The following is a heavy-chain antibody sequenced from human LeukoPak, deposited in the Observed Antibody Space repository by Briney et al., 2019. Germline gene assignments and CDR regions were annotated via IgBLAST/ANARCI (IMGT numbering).Heavy chain of an antibody. V-gene: IGHV3-21*01. CDR3: TRGVGGYCSGGSCYGGWFDY. CDR1: GFTFTSYS. J-gene: IGHJ4*02. Sequence: GGSLRLSCAASGFTFTSYSMNWVRQAPGKGLEWVSSIISSGTYVYYADSVKGRFTISRDNAKDSLYLQMNSLRAEDTAVYDCTRGVGGYCSGGSCYGGWFDYWGQGTLVTVSS. D-gene: IGHD2-15*01. CDR2: IISSGTYV.